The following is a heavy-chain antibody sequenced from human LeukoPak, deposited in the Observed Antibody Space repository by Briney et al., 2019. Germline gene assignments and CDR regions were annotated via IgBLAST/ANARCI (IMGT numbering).Heavy chain of an antibody. CDR3: ARPSTGYDSSGYYGY. D-gene: IGHD3-22*01. J-gene: IGHJ4*02. Sequence: GGSLRLSCAASGSTFSRYAMSWVRQAPGKGLEWVSAISGSGGSTYYADSVKGRFTISRDNSKNTLYLQMNSLRAEDTAVYYCARPSTGYDSSGYYGYWGQGTLVTVSS. CDR1: GSTFSRYA. V-gene: IGHV3-23*01. CDR2: ISGSGGST.